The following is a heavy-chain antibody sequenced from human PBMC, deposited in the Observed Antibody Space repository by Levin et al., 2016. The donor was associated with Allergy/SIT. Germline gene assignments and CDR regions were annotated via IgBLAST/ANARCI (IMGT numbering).Heavy chain of an antibody. CDR2: IYYSGST. D-gene: IGHD5-24*01. CDR3: ARAVEMATISALGY. Sequence: SETLSLTCTVSGGSISSYYWSWIRQPPGKGLEWIGYIYYSGSTNYNPSLKSRVTISVDTSKNQFSLKLSSVTAADTAVYYCARAVEMATISALGYWGQGTLVTVSS. V-gene: IGHV4-59*01. J-gene: IGHJ4*02. CDR1: GGSISSYY.